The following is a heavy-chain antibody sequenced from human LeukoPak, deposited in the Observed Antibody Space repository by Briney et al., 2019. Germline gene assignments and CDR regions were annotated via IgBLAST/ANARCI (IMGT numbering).Heavy chain of an antibody. J-gene: IGHJ4*02. CDR2: INLSGGST. V-gene: IGHV1-46*01. D-gene: IGHD3-22*01. Sequence: ASVKVSCKASGYTFTSYYMHWVRQAPGQGLEWMGIINLSGGSTSYAQKFQGRVTMTRDTSTSTVYMELSSLRSEDTAVYYCARGTDAYYYDSSDIDYWGQGTLVTVSS. CDR1: GYTFTSYY. CDR3: ARGTDAYYYDSSDIDY.